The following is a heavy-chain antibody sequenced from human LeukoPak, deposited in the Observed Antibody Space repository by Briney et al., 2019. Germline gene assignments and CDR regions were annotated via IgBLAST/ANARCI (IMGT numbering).Heavy chain of an antibody. CDR3: ARSSSSGPRYFDL. D-gene: IGHD3-22*01. Sequence: GGSLRLSCAASGFTFSSYAMHWVRQAPGKGLEWVAVISYDGSNKYYADSVKGRFTISRDNAKNSLYLQMNSLRAEDTAVYYCARSSSSGPRYFDLWGRGTLVTVSS. CDR2: ISYDGSNK. CDR1: GFTFSSYA. J-gene: IGHJ2*01. V-gene: IGHV3-30*04.